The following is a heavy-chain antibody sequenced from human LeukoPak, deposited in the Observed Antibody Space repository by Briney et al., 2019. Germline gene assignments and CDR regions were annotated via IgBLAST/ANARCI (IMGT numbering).Heavy chain of an antibody. CDR3: ARGHVMVGEFDY. D-gene: IGHD2-15*01. CDR1: GYTFTSYD. V-gene: IGHV1-8*01. Sequence: ASVKVSCKASGYTFTSYDINWVRQATGQGLEWMGWMNPNSGNTGYAQKFQGRVTMTRNTSISTAYMELSSLRSEDTAVYHCARGHVMVGEFDYWGQGTLVTVSS. CDR2: MNPNSGNT. J-gene: IGHJ4*02.